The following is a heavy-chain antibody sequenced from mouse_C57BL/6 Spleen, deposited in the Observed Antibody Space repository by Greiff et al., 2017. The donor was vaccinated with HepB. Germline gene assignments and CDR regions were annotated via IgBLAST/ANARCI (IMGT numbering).Heavy chain of an antibody. D-gene: IGHD2-3*01. V-gene: IGHV1-22*01. J-gene: IGHJ3*01. Sequence: EVQLQQSGPELVKPGASVKMSCKASGYTFTDYNMHWVKQSHGKSLEWIGYINPNNGGTSYNQKFKGKATLTVNKSSSTAYMELRSLTSEDSAVYYCARGRGYDGNSPYADWGQGTLVTVSA. CDR3: ARGRGYDGNSPYAD. CDR2: INPNNGGT. CDR1: GYTFTDYN.